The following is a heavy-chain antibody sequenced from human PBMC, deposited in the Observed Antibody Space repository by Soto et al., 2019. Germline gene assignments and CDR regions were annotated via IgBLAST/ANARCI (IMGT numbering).Heavy chain of an antibody. J-gene: IGHJ4*02. CDR3: SRDNYGDTYYFAY. CDR1: GGSISSGAYY. Sequence: QVQLQESGPGLVKPSQTLSLTCTVSGGSISSGAYYWSWVRQPPGKGLAWIGYIYYSGSTYYNPSLKSRVTISLETSKNQFSLKLISVTATDTAVYYCSRDNYGDTYYFAYWGQGTLVTVSS. V-gene: IGHV4-30-4*01. D-gene: IGHD4-17*01. CDR2: IYYSGST.